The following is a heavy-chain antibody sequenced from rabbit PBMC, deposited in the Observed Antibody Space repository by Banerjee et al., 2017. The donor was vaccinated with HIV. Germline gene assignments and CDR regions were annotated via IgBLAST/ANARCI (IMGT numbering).Heavy chain of an antibody. J-gene: IGHJ4*01. V-gene: IGHV1S45*01. D-gene: IGHD6-1*01. CDR3: ARDPGNAYHNL. Sequence: QEQLEESGGDLVKPEGSLTLTCTASGFSFSSSFWICWVRQDPGKGREWIACIYPGNTGSTYYASWAKGRFTSSRTSSTTATLQMTSLTAADTATYFGARDPGNAYHNLWGPGPLVPVS. CDR2: IYPGNTGST. CDR1: GFSFSSSFW.